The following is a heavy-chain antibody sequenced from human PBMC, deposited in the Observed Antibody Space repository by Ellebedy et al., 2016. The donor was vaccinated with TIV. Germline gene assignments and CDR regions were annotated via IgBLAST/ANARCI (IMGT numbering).Heavy chain of an antibody. J-gene: IGHJ4*02. V-gene: IGHV1-2*02. Sequence: AASVKVSCKASGYTFTDHYMHWVRQAPGQGLEWMGWINPNSGGTNYAQKFQGRVTMTRDTSISTAYMALSRLRSDDTAVYYCARDFMVADYWGQGTLVTVSS. D-gene: IGHD4/OR15-4a*01. CDR2: INPNSGGT. CDR3: ARDFMVADY. CDR1: GYTFTDHY.